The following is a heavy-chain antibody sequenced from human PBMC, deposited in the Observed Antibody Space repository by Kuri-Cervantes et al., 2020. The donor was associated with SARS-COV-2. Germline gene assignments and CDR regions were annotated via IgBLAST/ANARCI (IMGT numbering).Heavy chain of an antibody. CDR3: ARGLENWYDP. V-gene: IGHV4-34*01. CDR1: GYSISSGYY. J-gene: IGHJ5*02. Sequence: SQTLSLTCAVSGYSISSGYYWSWIRQPPGKGLEWIGEINHSGSTNYNPSLKSRVTISVDTSKNQFSLKLSSVTAADTAVYYCARGLENWYDPWGQGTLVTVSS. CDR2: INHSGST.